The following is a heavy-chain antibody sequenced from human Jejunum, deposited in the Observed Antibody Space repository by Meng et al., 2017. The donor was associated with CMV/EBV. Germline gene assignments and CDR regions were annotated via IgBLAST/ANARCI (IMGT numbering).Heavy chain of an antibody. Sequence: SVSSYYWSWIRQPPGKGLEWIGHVYHTVTTNYNPSLKSRVTISVDTSKNQFSLRLSSVTAADTAVYYCARGRYCSSTSCYPFEYWGQGTLVTVSS. CDR2: VYHTVTT. D-gene: IGHD2-2*01. V-gene: IGHV4-59*02. CDR3: ARGRYCSSTSCYPFEY. CDR1: SVSSYY. J-gene: IGHJ4*02.